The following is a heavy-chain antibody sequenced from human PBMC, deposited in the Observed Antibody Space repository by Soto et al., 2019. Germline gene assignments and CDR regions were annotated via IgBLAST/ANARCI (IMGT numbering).Heavy chain of an antibody. CDR1: GCTFSKYR. J-gene: IGHJ6*02. CDR3: ARTGHRAVAGYYYYYGMDV. Sequence: GGSLRLSCVDSGCTFSKYRTNWVRQAPGKGLEWVSAISGSGGSTYYADSVKGRFTISRDNSKNTLYLQMNSLRAEDTAVYYCARTGHRAVAGYYYYYGMDVWGQGTTVTVSS. V-gene: IGHV3-23*01. D-gene: IGHD6-19*01. CDR2: ISGSGGST.